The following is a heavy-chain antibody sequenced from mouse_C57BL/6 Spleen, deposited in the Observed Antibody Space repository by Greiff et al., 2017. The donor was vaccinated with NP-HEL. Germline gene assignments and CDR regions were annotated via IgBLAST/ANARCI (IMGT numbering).Heavy chain of an antibody. J-gene: IGHJ4*01. CDR1: GFTFSDYG. CDR3: ARDYGSRAMDY. CDR2: ISSGSSTI. D-gene: IGHD1-1*01. Sequence: EVKLVESGGGLVKPGGSLKLSCAASGFTFSDYGMHWVRQAPEKGLEWVAYISSGSSTIYYADTVTGRFTISIDNAKNTLLLQMTSLRSEDTAMYYCARDYGSRAMDYWGQGTSVTVSS. V-gene: IGHV5-17*01.